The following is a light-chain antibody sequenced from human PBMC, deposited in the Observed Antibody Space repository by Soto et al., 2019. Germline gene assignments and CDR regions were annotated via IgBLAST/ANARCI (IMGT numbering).Light chain of an antibody. Sequence: QSVLTQPHSVSGAPGQRVTISCTGSSSNIGAGYDVHWYQQLPGTAPKLLFYGNSNRPSGVPDRFSGSKSGTSASLAITGLQADDEADYYCQSYDSSLSGWVFGGGTKLTVL. CDR3: QSYDSSLSGWV. CDR2: GNS. CDR1: SSNIGAGYD. V-gene: IGLV1-40*01. J-gene: IGLJ3*02.